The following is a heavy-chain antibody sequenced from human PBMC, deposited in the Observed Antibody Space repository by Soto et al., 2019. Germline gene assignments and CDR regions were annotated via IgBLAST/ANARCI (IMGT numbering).Heavy chain of an antibody. J-gene: IGHJ5*02. CDR1: GGSISSSSYY. Sequence: SETLSLTCTVSGGSISSSSYYWGWIRQPPGKGLEWIGSIYYSGSTYYNPSLKSRVTISVDTSKNQFSLKLSSVTAADTAVYYCARAPCSSTSCYFRFNWFDPWGQGTLVTVSS. D-gene: IGHD2-2*01. CDR2: IYYSGST. V-gene: IGHV4-39*01. CDR3: ARAPCSSTSCYFRFNWFDP.